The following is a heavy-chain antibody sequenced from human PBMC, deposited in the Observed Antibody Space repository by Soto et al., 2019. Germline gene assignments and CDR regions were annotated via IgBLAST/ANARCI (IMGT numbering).Heavy chain of an antibody. D-gene: IGHD3-10*01. CDR1: GDSVSSGSYY. CDR3: ARAYYFGSGRGRSMDV. CDR2: FSNSGST. V-gene: IGHV4-61*01. J-gene: IGHJ6*02. Sequence: QVQLQESGPGLVKPSETLSLTCTVSGDSVSSGSYYWMWIRQPPGKGLEWIGYFSNSGSTNYNSSIKTRVTISVDKSKNQLSLKLTSVIAADTAVYYCARAYYFGSGRGRSMDVWGQGTTVTVSS.